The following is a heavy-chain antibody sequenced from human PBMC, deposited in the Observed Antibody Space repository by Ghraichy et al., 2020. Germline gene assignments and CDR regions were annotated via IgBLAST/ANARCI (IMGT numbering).Heavy chain of an antibody. Sequence: SETLSLTCAVYGGSFSGYYWSWIRQPPGKGLEWIGEINHSGSTNYNPSLKSRVTISVDTSKNQFSLKLSSVTAADTAVYYCARNPYYDFWSGYYNRVHYYYGMDVWGQGTTVTVSS. J-gene: IGHJ6*02. CDR2: INHSGST. V-gene: IGHV4-34*01. CDR1: GGSFSGYY. CDR3: ARNPYYDFWSGYYNRVHYYYGMDV. D-gene: IGHD3-3*01.